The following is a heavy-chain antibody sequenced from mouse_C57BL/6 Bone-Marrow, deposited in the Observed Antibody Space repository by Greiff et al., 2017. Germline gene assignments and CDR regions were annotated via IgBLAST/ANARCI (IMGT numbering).Heavy chain of an antibody. D-gene: IGHD1-1*01. CDR1: GYTFTSYW. V-gene: IGHV1-64*01. J-gene: IGHJ2*01. CDR2: IHPNSGST. Sequence: QVQLQQPGAELVKPGASVQLSCKASGYTFTSYWMHWVKQRPGQGLEWIGMIHPNSGSTNYNEKFKSKATLTVDKSSSTAYMQLGSLTSEDSAVYYCARPHYYGSSLDYWGQGTTLTVTS. CDR3: ARPHYYGSSLDY.